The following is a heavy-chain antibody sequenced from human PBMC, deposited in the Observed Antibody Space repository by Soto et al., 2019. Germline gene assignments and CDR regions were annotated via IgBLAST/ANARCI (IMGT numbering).Heavy chain of an antibody. J-gene: IGHJ4*02. CDR2: ISSSGSTI. CDR3: ARVERGITIFGVVIPPFDY. V-gene: IGHV3-11*01. CDR1: GFTFSDYY. Sequence: GSLRLSCAASGFTFSDYYMSWIRQAPGKGLEWVSYISSSGSTIYYADSVKGRFTISRDNAKNSLYLQMNSLRAEDTAVYYCARVERGITIFGVVIPPFDYWGRGTLVTVSS. D-gene: IGHD3-3*01.